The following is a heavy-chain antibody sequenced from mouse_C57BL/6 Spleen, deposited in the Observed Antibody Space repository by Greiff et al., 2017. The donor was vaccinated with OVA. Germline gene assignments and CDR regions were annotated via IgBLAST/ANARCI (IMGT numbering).Heavy chain of an antibody. CDR2: IHPNSGST. CDR1: GYTFTSYW. Sequence: VQLQQPGAELVKPGASVKLSCKASGYTFTSYWMHWVKQRPGQGLEWIGMIHPNSGSTNYNEKFKSKATLTVDTSSSTAYMQLSSLTSDDSSVYYGARGYYGGSYPRGFAYWGQGTLVTVSA. J-gene: IGHJ3*01. V-gene: IGHV1-64*01. CDR3: ARGYYGGSYPRGFAY. D-gene: IGHD1-1*01.